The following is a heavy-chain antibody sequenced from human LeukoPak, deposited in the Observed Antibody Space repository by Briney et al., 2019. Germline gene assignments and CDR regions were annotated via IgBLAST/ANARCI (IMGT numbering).Heavy chain of an antibody. CDR3: ASDPSSSSPQRLDH. CDR1: GFTFSSYA. D-gene: IGHD6-6*01. V-gene: IGHV3-30-3*01. J-gene: IGHJ5*02. Sequence: GGSLRLSCAASGFTFSSYAMHWVRQAPGKGLEWVAVISYDGSNKYYADSVKGRFTISRDNSKNTLYLQRNSLRAEATAVYYCASDPSSSSPQRLDHWGQGPLVTVSS. CDR2: ISYDGSNK.